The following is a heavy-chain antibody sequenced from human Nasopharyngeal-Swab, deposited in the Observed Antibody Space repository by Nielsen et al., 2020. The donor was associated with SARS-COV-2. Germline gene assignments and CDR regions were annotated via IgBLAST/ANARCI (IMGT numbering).Heavy chain of an antibody. D-gene: IGHD2-2*01. J-gene: IGHJ6*02. V-gene: IGHV4-31*02. CDR2: IYYSGST. CDR3: ARDRVVPAAMWAYYYYYGMDV. Sequence: WIRQPPGKGLEWIGYIYYSGSTYYNPSLKSRVTISVDTPKNQFSLKLSSVTAAVTAVYYCARDRVVPAAMWAYYYYYGMDVWGQGTTVTVSS.